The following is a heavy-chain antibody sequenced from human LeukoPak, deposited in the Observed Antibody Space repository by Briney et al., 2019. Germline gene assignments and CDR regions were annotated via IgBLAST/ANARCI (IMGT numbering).Heavy chain of an antibody. CDR1: GDIVSSNSAA. CDR2: TYYRSNLYN. D-gene: IGHD6-19*01. V-gene: IGHV6-1*01. CDR3: ARVGYSSVWTPFAMDV. J-gene: IGHJ6*02. Sequence: SQTLSLTCALSGDIVSSNSAAWNWIRQSPSRGLEWLVRTYYRSNLYNDYAVSVKSRITINPDTSKNQFSLQLNSVTPEDTAVYYCARVGYSSVWTPFAMDVWGQGTTVTVSS.